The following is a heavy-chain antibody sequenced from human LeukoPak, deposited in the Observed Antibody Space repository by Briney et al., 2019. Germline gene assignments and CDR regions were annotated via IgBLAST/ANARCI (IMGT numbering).Heavy chain of an antibody. Sequence: GEALQISCHGSGYSFTSYWIGWVRPMPGKGLEWMGIIYPGDSDTRYSPSFQGQVTISADKSISTAYLQWSSLKASDTAMYYCARIRDIVVVPAAMDGNYFDYWGQGTLVTVSS. J-gene: IGHJ4*02. CDR3: ARIRDIVVVPAAMDGNYFDY. CDR1: GYSFTSYW. D-gene: IGHD2-2*01. V-gene: IGHV5-51*01. CDR2: IYPGDSDT.